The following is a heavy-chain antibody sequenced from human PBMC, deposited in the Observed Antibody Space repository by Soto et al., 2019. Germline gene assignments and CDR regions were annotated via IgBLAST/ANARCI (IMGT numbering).Heavy chain of an antibody. V-gene: IGHV4-39*01. D-gene: IGHD2-2*01. CDR2: IYYSGST. CDR3: ARIIPPFLGYCSSTSCYLGAFDI. CDR1: GGSISSSSYY. J-gene: IGHJ3*02. Sequence: SETLSLTCTVSGGSISSSSYYWGWIRQPPGKGLEWIGSIYYSGSTYYNPSLKSRVTISVDTSKNQFSLKLSSVTAADTAVYYCARIIPPFLGYCSSTSCYLGAFDIWGQGTMVTVSS.